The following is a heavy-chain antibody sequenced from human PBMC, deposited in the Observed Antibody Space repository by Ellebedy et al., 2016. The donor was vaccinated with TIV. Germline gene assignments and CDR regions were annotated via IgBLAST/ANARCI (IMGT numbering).Heavy chain of an antibody. D-gene: IGHD6-19*01. V-gene: IGHV3-7*01. CDR3: ARDQWLGRAYYFDY. CDR1: GFTFSNYW. Sequence: GGSLRLSCAASGFTFSNYWMSWVRQAPGKGLEWVANIKQDGSETYYVDSVKGRFSISRDNAKKSLYLQMNSLRDEDTALNYCARDQWLGRAYYFDYWGQGTLVTVSS. J-gene: IGHJ4*01. CDR2: IKQDGSET.